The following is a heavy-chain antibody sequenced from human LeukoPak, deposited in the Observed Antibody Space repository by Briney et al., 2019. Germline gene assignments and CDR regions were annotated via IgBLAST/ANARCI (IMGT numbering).Heavy chain of an antibody. D-gene: IGHD1-1*01. J-gene: IGHJ6*03. CDR1: GGSIGSSTYY. CDR2: IYYNGDT. Sequence: SETLSLTCTVSGGSIGSSTYYWVWIRQPPRKGLEWIGSIYYNGDTYYSPSLQSRVSITVATSKNQFSLKLSSVTAADTAVYYCARERLSYYYMDAWGKGTTVTVSS. V-gene: IGHV4-39*07. CDR3: ARERLSYYYMDA.